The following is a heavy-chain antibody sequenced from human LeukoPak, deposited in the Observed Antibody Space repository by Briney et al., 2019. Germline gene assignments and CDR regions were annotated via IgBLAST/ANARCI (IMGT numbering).Heavy chain of an antibody. D-gene: IGHD6-13*01. J-gene: IGHJ4*02. CDR2: IIPIFGTA. Sequence: ASVKVSCKASGGTFSSYAISWVRQAPGQGLEWMGGIIPIFGTANYAQRFQGRVTITADESTSTAYMDLSSLRSEDTAVYHCARAPRNSSTMLDFWGQGTLVTISS. CDR1: GGTFSSYA. CDR3: ARAPRNSSTMLDF. V-gene: IGHV1-69*13.